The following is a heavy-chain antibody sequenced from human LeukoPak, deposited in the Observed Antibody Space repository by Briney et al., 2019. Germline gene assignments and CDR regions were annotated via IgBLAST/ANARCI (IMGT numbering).Heavy chain of an antibody. CDR3: RLSGYRGITVAGTKAPFDY. J-gene: IGHJ4*02. V-gene: IGHV3-23*01. D-gene: IGHD6-19*01. Sequence: GGSLRLSCAASRFTFSSYAMTWVRQAPGKGLEWVSAISDSGGSTYYADSVKGRFTISRDNSKNTLYLQMNSLRAEDTAVYYCRLSGYRGITVAGTKAPFDYWGQGTLVTVSS. CDR2: ISDSGGST. CDR1: RFTFSSYA.